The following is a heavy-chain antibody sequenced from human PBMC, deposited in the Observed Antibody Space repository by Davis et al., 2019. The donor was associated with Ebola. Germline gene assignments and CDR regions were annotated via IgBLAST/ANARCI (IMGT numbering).Heavy chain of an antibody. Sequence: GGSLRLSCAASGFTFADYAMPWVRQAPGKGLDWVSGISWNSVSIGYADSVKGRFTISRDNAKNSLYLQMNSLRAEDTALYYCAKDITHTVHYGMDVWGQGTTVTVSS. CDR2: ISWNSVSI. CDR3: AKDITHTVHYGMDV. V-gene: IGHV3-9*01. J-gene: IGHJ6*02. CDR1: GFTFADYA. D-gene: IGHD4-17*01.